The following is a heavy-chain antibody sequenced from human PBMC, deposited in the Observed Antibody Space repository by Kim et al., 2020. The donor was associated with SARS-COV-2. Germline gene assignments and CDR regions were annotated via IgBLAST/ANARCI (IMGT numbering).Heavy chain of an antibody. CDR2: IKPNRGGT. D-gene: IGHD3-22*01. V-gene: IGHV1-2*06. J-gene: IGHJ4*02. Sequence: ASVKVSCKASGYTFTGYYMHWVRQAPGQGLEWMGRIKPNRGGTNYAQKVQGRDTMNRDTSISTAYMELSRLRSDDTAVYYCARVPGRYYYDSSGYSTELKYHRTFDYWGQGPLVTVSS. CDR1: GYTFTGYY. CDR3: ARVPGRYYYDSSGYSTELKYHRTFDY.